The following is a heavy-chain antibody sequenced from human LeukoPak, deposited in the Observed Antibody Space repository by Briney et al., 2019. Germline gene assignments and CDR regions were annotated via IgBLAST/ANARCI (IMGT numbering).Heavy chain of an antibody. CDR3: ARGVIAVAGIKRGGAFDI. J-gene: IGHJ3*02. Sequence: GSLRLSCVTSGFTFSNHAMHWVRQPPGKGLEWIGEIYHSGSTNYNPSLKSRVTISVDKSKNQFSLKLSSVTAADTAVYYCARGVIAVAGIKRGGAFDIWGQGTMVTVSS. D-gene: IGHD6-19*01. CDR1: GFTFSNHA. V-gene: IGHV4/OR15-8*01. CDR2: IYHSGST.